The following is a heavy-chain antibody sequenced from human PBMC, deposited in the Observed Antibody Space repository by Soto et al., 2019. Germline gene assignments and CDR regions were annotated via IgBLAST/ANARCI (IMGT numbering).Heavy chain of an antibody. CDR2: ISYDGTNK. CDR3: AKDGGGYNYGYVMLGKYYYGMDV. D-gene: IGHD5-18*01. Sequence: GGSLRLSCAASGFTFSTYAMHWVRQAPGKGLEWVAVISYDGTNKYYADSVRGRFTISRDNSKNTLFLQMNSLRAEDTAVYYCAKDGGGYNYGYVMLGKYYYGMDVWGQGTTVTVSS. CDR1: GFTFSTYA. V-gene: IGHV3-30-3*01. J-gene: IGHJ6*02.